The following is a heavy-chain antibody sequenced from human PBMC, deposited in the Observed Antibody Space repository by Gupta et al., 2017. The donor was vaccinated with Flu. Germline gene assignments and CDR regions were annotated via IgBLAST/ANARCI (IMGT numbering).Heavy chain of an antibody. D-gene: IGHD3-22*01. CDR1: GITFSIYW. Sequence: VQPGESLKLSCAASGITFSIYWMSWVRQAPGKGLEWVANIKQDGSEKYYVDSVKGRFTISRNNAENSLFLQMSSLRAEDTAVYYCASWGISDSSGYPGYYFDYWGQGTRVTVSS. V-gene: IGHV3-7*01. CDR2: IKQDGSEK. CDR3: ASWGISDSSGYPGYYFDY. J-gene: IGHJ4*02.